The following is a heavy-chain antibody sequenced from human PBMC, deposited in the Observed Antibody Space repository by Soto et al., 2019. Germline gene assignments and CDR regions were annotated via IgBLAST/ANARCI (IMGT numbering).Heavy chain of an antibody. Sequence: PGGSLRLSCAASGFTFSDYAMSWVRQAPGKGLEWVSGISGSGGSTYYADSVKGRFTISRDNSKNTLYLRINSLRAEDTAVYYCAKGGRPPREPFMDVWGQGTTVTVSS. CDR2: ISGSGGST. J-gene: IGHJ6*02. CDR3: AKGGRPPREPFMDV. CDR1: GFTFSDYA. V-gene: IGHV3-23*01. D-gene: IGHD1-1*01.